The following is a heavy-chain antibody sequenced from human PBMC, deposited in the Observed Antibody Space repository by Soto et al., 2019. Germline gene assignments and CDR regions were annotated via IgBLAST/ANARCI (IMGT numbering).Heavy chain of an antibody. D-gene: IGHD5-18*01. J-gene: IGHJ4*02. CDR2: LNPRNGQT. CDR1: GYNFSAYY. V-gene: IGHV1-8*01. CDR3: ARETDTSMVDY. Sequence: QVQLVQSGAEVKKPGASVKVSCQTSGYNFSAYYFNWVRQAAGQGPEWMGWLNPRNGQTGYVQKFRGGVTMTRDTSIATVYLELSRLTYEDTAIYFCARETDTSMVDYWGQGTLVTVSS.